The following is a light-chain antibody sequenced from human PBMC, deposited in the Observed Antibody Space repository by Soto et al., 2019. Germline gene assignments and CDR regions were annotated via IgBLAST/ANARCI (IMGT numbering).Light chain of an antibody. V-gene: IGKV1-33*01. J-gene: IGKJ4*01. CDR2: DAS. CDR3: QQYDNLPL. CDR1: KEISTY. Sequence: DIQMTQSPSALSAPVGDRVTITCQASKEISTYLNWDQQKPGKAPKLLIYDASNLEPGVPSRFSRSGSGTDFTFTISSLQPEDIATYYWQQYDNLPLFGGGTEVEI.